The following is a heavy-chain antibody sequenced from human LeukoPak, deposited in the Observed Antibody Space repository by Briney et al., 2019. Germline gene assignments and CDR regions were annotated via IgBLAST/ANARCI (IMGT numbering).Heavy chain of an antibody. CDR2: IYTSGST. J-gene: IGHJ2*01. D-gene: IGHD3-10*01. CDR3: ARHPLLGSYWYFDL. Sequence: SETLSLTCTVSGGSIRSYYWSWIRQPPGKGLEWIGYIYTSGSTSYNPSLKSRVTISLDTSKNQSSLNLSSVTAADTALYYCARHPLLGSYWYFDLWGRGTLVTVSS. CDR1: GGSIRSYY. V-gene: IGHV4-4*09.